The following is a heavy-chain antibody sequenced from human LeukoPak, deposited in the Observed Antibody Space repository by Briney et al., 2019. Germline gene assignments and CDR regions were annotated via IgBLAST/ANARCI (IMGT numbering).Heavy chain of an antibody. CDR1: GFTFSSYG. CDR3: ARRTIDSYYDILTGWDDAFDI. J-gene: IGHJ3*02. D-gene: IGHD3-9*01. CDR2: ISYDGSNK. V-gene: IGHV3-30*03. Sequence: PGGSLRLSCAASGFTFSSYGMHWVRQAPGKGLEWVAVISYDGSNKYYADSVKGRFTISRDNSKNTLYLQMNSLRAEDTAVYYCARRTIDSYYDILTGWDDAFDIWGQGTMVTVSS.